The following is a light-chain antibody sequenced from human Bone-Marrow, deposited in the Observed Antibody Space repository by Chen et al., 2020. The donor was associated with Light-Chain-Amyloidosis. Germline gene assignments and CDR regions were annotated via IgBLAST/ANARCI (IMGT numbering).Light chain of an antibody. CDR1: QRVSSY. CDR2: DAS. J-gene: IGKJ5*01. V-gene: IGKV3-11*01. CDR3: QQRSNWPPIT. Sequence: EIVLTQSPATLSLSPGERATLSCRASQRVSSYLAWYQPKPGQAPSLLIYDASNRATCIPARFSGSGSGTDFTLTISSLEPEDFAVYYCQQRSNWPPITFGQGTRLEIK.